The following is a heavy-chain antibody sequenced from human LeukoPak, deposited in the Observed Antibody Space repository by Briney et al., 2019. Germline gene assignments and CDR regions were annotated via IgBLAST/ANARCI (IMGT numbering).Heavy chain of an antibody. CDR1: GGSISSSSYY. D-gene: IGHD3-9*01. Sequence: SETLSLTCTVSGGSISSSSYYWGWIRQPPGKGLEWIGSIYYSGSTYYNPSLKSRVTISVDTSKNQFSLKLSSVTAADTAVYYCASAYYDILGGHFDYWGQGTLVTVSS. CDR3: ASAYYDILGGHFDY. CDR2: IYYSGST. J-gene: IGHJ4*02. V-gene: IGHV4-39*07.